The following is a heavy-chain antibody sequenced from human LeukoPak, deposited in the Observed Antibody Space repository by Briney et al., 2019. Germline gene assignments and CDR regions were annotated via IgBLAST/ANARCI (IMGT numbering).Heavy chain of an antibody. D-gene: IGHD1-1*01. CDR1: GFTFSDYS. J-gene: IGHJ4*02. CDR2: ISSIGATI. Sequence: GGSLRLSCAASGFTFSDYSMNWVRQATGKGLEWVSYISSIGATIYYADSMKGRFTISRDNAKNSLFLQMNSLRAEDTAVYYCARGPYKYVISANPDYRGQGTLVTVSS. CDR3: ARGPYKYVISANPDY. V-gene: IGHV3-48*01.